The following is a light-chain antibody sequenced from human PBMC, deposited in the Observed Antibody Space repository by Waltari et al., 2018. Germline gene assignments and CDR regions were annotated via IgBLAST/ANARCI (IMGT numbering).Light chain of an antibody. CDR3: QQIHSLPTT. CDR1: QSINHY. Sequence: DIQMTQSPSSLSASIGDRVTITCRARQSINHYLCWYPQKPGQAPKPLIYTASTLDDGVPSRFSGSGSGTEFTLTISSLQPEDFATYYCQQIHSLPTTFGQGTKL. J-gene: IGKJ2*01. CDR2: TAS. V-gene: IGKV1-39*01.